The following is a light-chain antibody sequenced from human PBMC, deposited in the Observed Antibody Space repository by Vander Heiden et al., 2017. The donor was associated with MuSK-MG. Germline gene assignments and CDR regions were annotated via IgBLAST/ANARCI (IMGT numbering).Light chain of an antibody. Sequence: EVVLTQSRATLSLSPGERATLSCRASQSVGSYLAWYQQKPGQAPRLLIYDASNSATGIPARFSGSGSGTDFTLTISSLEPEDFAVYYCQQRSSWRRTFGHGTKVDIK. CDR2: DAS. CDR1: QSVGSY. J-gene: IGKJ3*01. V-gene: IGKV3-11*01. CDR3: QQRSSWRRT.